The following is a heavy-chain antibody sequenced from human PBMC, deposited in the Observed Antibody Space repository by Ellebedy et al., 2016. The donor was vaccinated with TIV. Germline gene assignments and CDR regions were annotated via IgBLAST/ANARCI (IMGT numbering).Heavy chain of an antibody. V-gene: IGHV3-7*01. Sequence: GESLKISXAGFGFPFGGYWMGWVRQAPGKGLEWVANIKQDGSETHYVDTVRGRFTISRDNAKNSLHLQMNNLGAEDTALYYCAKVFGTVNYMDVWGKGTTVTVSS. CDR2: IKQDGSET. D-gene: IGHD3-3*01. J-gene: IGHJ6*03. CDR3: AKVFGTVNYMDV. CDR1: GFPFGGYW.